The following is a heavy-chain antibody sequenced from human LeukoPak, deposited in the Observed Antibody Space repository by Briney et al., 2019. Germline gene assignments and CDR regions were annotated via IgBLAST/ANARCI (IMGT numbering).Heavy chain of an antibody. V-gene: IGHV1-24*01. CDR1: GYTLTELS. Sequence: ASVKVSCKVSGYTLTELSMHWVRQAPGKGLEWMGGFDPEDGEAIYAQKFQGRVTMTEDTSTDTAYMELSSLRSEDTAVYYCATALQSYDYVWGSYRPSFDYWGQGTLVTVSS. CDR3: ATALQSYDYVWGSYRPSFDY. D-gene: IGHD3-16*02. J-gene: IGHJ4*02. CDR2: FDPEDGEA.